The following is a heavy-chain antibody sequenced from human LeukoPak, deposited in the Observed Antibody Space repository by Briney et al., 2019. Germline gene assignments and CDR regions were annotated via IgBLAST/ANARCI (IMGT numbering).Heavy chain of an antibody. CDR3: ARGNGGARGSSGWYDY. CDR1: GFTFSSYS. V-gene: IGHV3-21*01. Sequence: GGSLRLSCAASGFTFSSYSMNWVRQAPGKGLEWGSSISSSSSYIYYADSVKGRFTISRDNAKNSLYLQMNSLRAEDTAVYYCARGNGGARGSSGWYDYWGQGTLVTVSS. CDR2: ISSSSSYI. J-gene: IGHJ4*02. D-gene: IGHD6-19*01.